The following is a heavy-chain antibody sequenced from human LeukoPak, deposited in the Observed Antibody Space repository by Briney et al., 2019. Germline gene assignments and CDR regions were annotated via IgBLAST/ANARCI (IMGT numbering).Heavy chain of an antibody. V-gene: IGHV5-51*01. CDR2: IYPGDSDT. CDR1: GYSFTNYW. J-gene: IGHJ6*02. D-gene: IGHD3-3*01. CDR3: ARLSGATIFGVVISSNGMDV. Sequence: GESLRISCKGSGYSFTNYWIGWVRQMPGKGLEWMGIIYPGDSDTRYGPSFQGQVTISADKSISTAYLQWSSLKASDTAMYYCARLSGATIFGVVISSNGMDVWGQGTTVTVSS.